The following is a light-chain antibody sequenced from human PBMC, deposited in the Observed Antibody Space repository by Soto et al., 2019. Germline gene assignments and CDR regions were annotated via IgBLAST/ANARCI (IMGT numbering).Light chain of an antibody. Sequence: QSVLTQPPSASGTPGQRVTISCSGNNSNIGSNTVDWYQQLPGTAPKLLIYSNNQRPSGVPDRFSGSKSGTSASLAISGLQAEDEADYYCCSYATTFYVFGSGTKVTVL. J-gene: IGLJ1*01. CDR2: SNN. CDR1: NSNIGSNT. V-gene: IGLV1-44*01. CDR3: CSYATTFYV.